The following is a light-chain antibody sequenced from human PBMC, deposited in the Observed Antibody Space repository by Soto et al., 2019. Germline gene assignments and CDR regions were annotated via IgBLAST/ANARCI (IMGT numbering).Light chain of an antibody. CDR3: ETWDSNTHWV. V-gene: IGLV4-60*02. Sequence: QSVLTQSSSASVSLGSSVKLTCTLSSGHSSYIIAWHQQQPGKAPRYLMKVEASGSYNKGSGVPDRFSGSSSGADRYLTISNLQFEDEADYYCETWDSNTHWVFGGGTKLTVL. J-gene: IGLJ3*02. CDR2: VEASGSY. CDR1: SGHSSYI.